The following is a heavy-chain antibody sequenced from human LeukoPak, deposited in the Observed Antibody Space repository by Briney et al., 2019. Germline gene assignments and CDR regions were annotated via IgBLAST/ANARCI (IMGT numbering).Heavy chain of an antibody. CDR2: IYNSETT. V-gene: IGHV4-59*01. CDR1: GDSISSYY. Sequence: SETLSLTCTVSGDSISSYYWSWIRQPPGKGLEWIGYIYNSETTNYNPSLESRVTISEDTSKNQFSLMLSSVTAADTALYYCARDSRAMVRGGGFDYWGQGTLVTVSS. D-gene: IGHD3-10*01. CDR3: ARDSRAMVRGGGFDY. J-gene: IGHJ4*02.